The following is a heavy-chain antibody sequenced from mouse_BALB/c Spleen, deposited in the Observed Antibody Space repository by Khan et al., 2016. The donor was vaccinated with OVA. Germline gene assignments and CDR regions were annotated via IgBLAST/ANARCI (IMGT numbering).Heavy chain of an antibody. V-gene: IGHV5-9-4*01. CDR3: ARLLRRPDWFAY. CDR1: GYTFSSYA. J-gene: IGHJ3*01. D-gene: IGHD1-1*01. CDR2: ISSGGSYT. Sequence: EVQLVESGGGLVKPGGSLKLSCVASGYTFSSYAMYWVRQSPEKRLEWVAEISSGGSYTYYPDTVTGRSTISRDNAKNTPYLEMSRLRSEDTAMYYCARLLRRPDWFAYWGQGTLVTVSA.